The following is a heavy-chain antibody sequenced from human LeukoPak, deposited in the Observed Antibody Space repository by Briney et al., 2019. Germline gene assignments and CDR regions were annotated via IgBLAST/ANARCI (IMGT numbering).Heavy chain of an antibody. CDR2: ISDSGVGT. J-gene: IGHJ6*03. CDR1: GFTFSSYG. Sequence: GGSLRLSCAASGFTFSSYGMNWVRQAPGKGLEWVSGISDSGVGTKHADSVKGRFTISRDNSKNTLYLQMNSLRDEDTAVYYCAKIGRSYDFWTGYYEEEVDYMDVWGKGTTVTVSS. CDR3: AKIGRSYDFWTGYYEEEVDYMDV. V-gene: IGHV3-23*01. D-gene: IGHD3-3*01.